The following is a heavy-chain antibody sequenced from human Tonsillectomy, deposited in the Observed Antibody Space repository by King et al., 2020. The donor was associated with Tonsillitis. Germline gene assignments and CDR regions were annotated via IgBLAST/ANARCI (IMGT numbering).Heavy chain of an antibody. CDR2: IIPVYGTT. V-gene: IGHV1-69*12. CDR3: ARLGDGYNYDY. Sequence: QLVQSGAEVKKPGSSVKVSCKVSGGTFSSYPYNWVRQAPGQGLEWMGGIIPVYGTTNYAQNFQGRVTITADDSTSPAYMELSSLIFEDTAIYYCARLGDGYNYDYWGQGTLVTVSS. CDR1: GGTFSSYP. D-gene: IGHD5-24*01. J-gene: IGHJ4*02.